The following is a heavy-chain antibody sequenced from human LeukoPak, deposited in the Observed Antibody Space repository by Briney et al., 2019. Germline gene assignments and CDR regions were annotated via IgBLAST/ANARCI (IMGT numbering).Heavy chain of an antibody. V-gene: IGHV1-8*01. Sequence: ASVKVSCKASGYTFSTYDINRVRQATGQGLEWMGWMNPNTGNTGYAQKFRGRVTMTRDTSITTAYLELSSLTSEDTAVYYCARVHSSGQDWGQGTLVTVSS. CDR2: MNPNTGNT. CDR1: GYTFSTYD. D-gene: IGHD3-22*01. CDR3: ARVHSSGQD. J-gene: IGHJ4*02.